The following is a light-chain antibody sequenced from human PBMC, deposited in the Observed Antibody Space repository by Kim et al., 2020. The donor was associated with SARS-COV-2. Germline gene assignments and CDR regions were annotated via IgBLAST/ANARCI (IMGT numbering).Light chain of an antibody. J-gene: IGLJ3*02. CDR1: SIGAKS. CDR3: HVWDRNTAV. Sequence: SYELTQPLSESVALGQTARITCGGSSIGAKSVHWYQQKPGQAPVLVIYRDRNRPSGIPERFSGSNSGNTATLTISRAQAGDEADYYCHVWDRNTAVFGGG. CDR2: RDR. V-gene: IGLV3-9*01.